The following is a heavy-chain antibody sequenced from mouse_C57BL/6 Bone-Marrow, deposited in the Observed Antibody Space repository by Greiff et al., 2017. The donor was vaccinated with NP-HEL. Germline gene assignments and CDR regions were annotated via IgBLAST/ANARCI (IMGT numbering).Heavy chain of an antibody. D-gene: IGHD1-1*01. Sequence: QVHVKQSGPELVKPGASVKLSCKASGYTFTSYDINWVKQRPGQGLEWIGWIYPRDGSTKYNEKFKGKATLTVDTSSSTAYMELHSLTSEDSAVYFCAKNYYGSSDYFDYWGQGTTLTVSS. J-gene: IGHJ2*01. V-gene: IGHV1-85*01. CDR1: GYTFTSYD. CDR2: IYPRDGST. CDR3: AKNYYGSSDYFDY.